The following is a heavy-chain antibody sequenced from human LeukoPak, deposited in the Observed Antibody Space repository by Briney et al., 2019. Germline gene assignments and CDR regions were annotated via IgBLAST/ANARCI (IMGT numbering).Heavy chain of an antibody. CDR3: ARRRYSSGYQDYNWFDP. D-gene: IGHD3-22*01. Sequence: GSLRLSCAASGFTFSSYGMHWVRQAPGKGLEWVAVISYDGSSKDYADSVKGRFTISRDNSKNTLYLQMNSLRAEDTAVYYCARRRYSSGYQDYNWFDPWGQGTLVTVSS. V-gene: IGHV3-30*03. CDR1: GFTFSSYG. CDR2: ISYDGSSK. J-gene: IGHJ5*02.